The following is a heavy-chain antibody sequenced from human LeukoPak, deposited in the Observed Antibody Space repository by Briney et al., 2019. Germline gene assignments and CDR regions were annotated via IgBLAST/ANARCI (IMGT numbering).Heavy chain of an antibody. J-gene: IGHJ4*02. CDR3: ATHDVLTGYPYFDF. CDR2: IQQDGSVP. V-gene: IGHV3-7*01. CDR1: GFIPRRNW. D-gene: IGHD3-9*01. Sequence: GGSLRLSCAASGFIPRRNWMSWVRPAAGEGLEWVANIQQDGSVPYYMDSVKGRLTISRANAKNSLYLQMNSLSAEDTAVYYCATHDVLTGYPYFDFWGQGTLVAVSS.